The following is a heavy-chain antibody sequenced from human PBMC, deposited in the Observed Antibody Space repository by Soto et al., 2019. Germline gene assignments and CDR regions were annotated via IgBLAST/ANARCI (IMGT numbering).Heavy chain of an antibody. V-gene: IGHV3-74*01. Sequence: GGSLRLSCAASGFTFSKHWMHWVRQAPGKGLVWVSHIKTDGSSTRDADSLKGRFTISRDNARNTLYLQMNGLRAEDTAIYYCVRDNNWSLEYWGEGTLVTVSS. CDR3: VRDNNWSLEY. D-gene: IGHD1-1*01. CDR2: IKTDGSST. CDR1: GFTFSKHW. J-gene: IGHJ4*02.